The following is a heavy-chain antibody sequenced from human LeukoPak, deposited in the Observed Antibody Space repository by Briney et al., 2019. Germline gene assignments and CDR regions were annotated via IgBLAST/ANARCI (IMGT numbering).Heavy chain of an antibody. CDR1: GFTLSSYA. V-gene: IGHV3-23*01. Sequence: GGSLRLSCAASGFTLSSYALSWVRQAPGKGLEWVSAISGSGVGTYYADSVKGRFTISRDNSKNTLYLQMNSLRAEDTAVYYCAKWGSGRDGYNGAGYWGQGTLVTVSS. J-gene: IGHJ4*02. CDR2: ISGSGVGT. CDR3: AKWGSGRDGYNGAGY. D-gene: IGHD5-24*01.